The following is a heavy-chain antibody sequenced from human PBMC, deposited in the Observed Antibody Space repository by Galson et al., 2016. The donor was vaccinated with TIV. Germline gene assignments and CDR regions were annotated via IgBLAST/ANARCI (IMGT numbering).Heavy chain of an antibody. Sequence: ETLSLTCAVYGGSFSGYYWSWIRQPPEKGLEWIGEINHSGSSNYNPSLKSRVTISMHTSKNQFSLKLTSVTAADTAVYYCARGRGLSLWGQGTLVTVSA. CDR3: ARGRGLSL. CDR1: GGSFSGYY. CDR2: INHSGSS. J-gene: IGHJ4*02. V-gene: IGHV4-34*01. D-gene: IGHD3-16*02.